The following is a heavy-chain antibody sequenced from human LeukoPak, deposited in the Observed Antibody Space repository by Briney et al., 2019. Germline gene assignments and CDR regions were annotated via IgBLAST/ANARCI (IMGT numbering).Heavy chain of an antibody. V-gene: IGHV4-39*01. J-gene: IGHJ4*02. Sequence: SETLSLTCSVSGGSISSSTYSWGWVRQPPGEGLEWIGSISNSGSTYYNPSLKSRLTISVDTSKNQFALKLTSVTAADTAIYYCGSVDRGWFGVGDYWGQGNLVTVSS. CDR1: GGSISSSTYS. CDR3: GSVDRGWFGVGDY. CDR2: ISNSGST. D-gene: IGHD3-10*01.